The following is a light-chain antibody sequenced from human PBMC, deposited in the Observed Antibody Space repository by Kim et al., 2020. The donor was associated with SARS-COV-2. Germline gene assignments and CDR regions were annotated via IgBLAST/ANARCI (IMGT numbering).Light chain of an antibody. CDR3: QQYGSSPGT. V-gene: IGKV3-20*01. CDR1: QSGSRSH. Sequence: LSPGERAPPPRRASQSGSRSHLLWQQQTPRQAPRLLIYGAYSRATRTPDRLSGRGSETDFTLTISRLEPEDFAVYYCQQYGSSPGTFGQGTKLEI. CDR2: GAY. J-gene: IGKJ1*01.